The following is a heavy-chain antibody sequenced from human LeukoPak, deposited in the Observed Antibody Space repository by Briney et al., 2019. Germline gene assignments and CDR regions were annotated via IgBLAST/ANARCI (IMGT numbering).Heavy chain of an antibody. D-gene: IGHD3-22*01. Sequence: GGSLRLSCAASGFTVSSNYMSWVRQAPGKGLEWVSAISGSGGSTYYADSVKGRFTISRDNSKNTLYLQMNSLRAEDTAVYYCAKVRARYYDSSGYPDYWGQGTLVTVSS. CDR2: ISGSGGST. J-gene: IGHJ4*02. CDR3: AKVRARYYDSSGYPDY. CDR1: GFTVSSNY. V-gene: IGHV3-23*01.